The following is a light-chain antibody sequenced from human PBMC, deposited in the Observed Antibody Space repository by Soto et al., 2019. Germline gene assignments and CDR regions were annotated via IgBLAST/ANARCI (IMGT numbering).Light chain of an antibody. J-gene: IGKJ1*01. CDR1: QSISSW. Sequence: DIQMTQSPSTLSASVGDRVTITCRASQSISSWLAWYQQKPGKAPKLLIYDASSLESGVPSRFSGSGSGTESTPTNNTLHPNHFATYYHQQKNSYPSYAQGTKVKIK. CDR2: DAS. V-gene: IGKV1-5*01. CDR3: QQKNSYPS.